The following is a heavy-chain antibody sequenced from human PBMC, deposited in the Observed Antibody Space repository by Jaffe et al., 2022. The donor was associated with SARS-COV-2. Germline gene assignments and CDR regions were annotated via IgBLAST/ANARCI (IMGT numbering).Heavy chain of an antibody. V-gene: IGHV4-39*01. CDR1: GGSISSSSYY. CDR2: IYYSGST. J-gene: IGHJ4*02. Sequence: QLQLQESGPGLVKPSETLSLTCTVSGGSISSSSYYWGWIRQPPGKGLEWIGSIYYSGSTYYNPSLKSRVTISVDTSKNQFSLKLSSVTAADTAVYYCANREPYSSSWYLEHELLTNWGQGTLVTVSS. CDR3: ANREPYSSSWYLEHELLTN. D-gene: IGHD6-13*01.